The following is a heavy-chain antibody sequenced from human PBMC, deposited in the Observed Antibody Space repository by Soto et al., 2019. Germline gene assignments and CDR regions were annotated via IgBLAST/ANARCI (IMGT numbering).Heavy chain of an antibody. D-gene: IGHD1-26*01. CDR3: ARDSPGGSYYDY. J-gene: IGHJ4*02. CDR2: INQDGSEK. V-gene: IGHV3-7*03. CDR1: GFTFSSYW. Sequence: EVQVVESGGGLVQPGGSLRLSCAASGFTFSSYWMSWVRQAPGKGLEWVARINQDGSEKYYVDSVKGRFTISRDNAKNSLYLQMNSLRAEDTAVYYCARDSPGGSYYDYWGQGTLVTVSS.